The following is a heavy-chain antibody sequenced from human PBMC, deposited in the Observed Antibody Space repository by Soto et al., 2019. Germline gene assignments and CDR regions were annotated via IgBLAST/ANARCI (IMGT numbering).Heavy chain of an antibody. D-gene: IGHD1-7*01. J-gene: IGHJ4*02. CDR2: ISYDGSNK. V-gene: IGHV3-30*18. CDR3: AKITGTTYYNY. CDR1: GFTFSSYG. Sequence: TGGSLRLSCAASGFTFSSYGMHWVRQAPGKGLEWVAVISYDGSNKYYADSVKGRFTISRDNSKSTLYLQMNSLRAEDTAVYYCAKITGTTYYNYWGQGTLVTVSS.